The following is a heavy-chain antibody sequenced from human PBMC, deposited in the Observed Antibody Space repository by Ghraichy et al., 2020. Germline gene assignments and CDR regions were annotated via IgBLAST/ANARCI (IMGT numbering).Heavy chain of an antibody. J-gene: IGHJ4*02. CDR1: GGSISSGSYY. CDR3: ARVYYGLGSYDYFDY. Sequence: SETLSLTCTVSGGSISSGSYYWSWIRQPAGKGLEWIGRIYTSGSTNYNPSLKSRVTISVDTSKNQFSLKLSSVTAADTAVYYCARVYYGLGSYDYFDYWGQGTLVTVSS. V-gene: IGHV4-61*02. D-gene: IGHD3-10*01. CDR2: IYTSGST.